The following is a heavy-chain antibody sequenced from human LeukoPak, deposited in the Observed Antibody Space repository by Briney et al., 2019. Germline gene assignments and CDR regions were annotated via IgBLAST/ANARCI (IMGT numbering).Heavy chain of an antibody. Sequence: ASVKVSCKASGYTFTGYYMHWVRQAPGQGLEWMGWINPNSGGTNYAQKFQGWVTMTRDTSISTAYMELSRLRSDDTAVYYCARGPGSRSNAFDIWGQGTMVTVSS. J-gene: IGHJ3*02. CDR3: ARGPGSRSNAFDI. CDR2: INPNSGGT. CDR1: GYTFTGYY. D-gene: IGHD3-10*01. V-gene: IGHV1-2*04.